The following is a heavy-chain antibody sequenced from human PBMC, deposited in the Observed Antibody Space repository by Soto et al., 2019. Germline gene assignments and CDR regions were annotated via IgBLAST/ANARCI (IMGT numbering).Heavy chain of an antibody. Sequence: ASVKVSCKVSGYTLTELSMHWVRQAPGKGLEWMGGFDPEDGETIYAQKFQGRVTMTEDTSTDTAYMELSSLRSEDTAVYYCATDLSIYSRGSYYNRYWGQGTLVTVSS. CDR2: FDPEDGET. V-gene: IGHV1-24*01. CDR1: GYTLTELS. CDR3: ATDLSIYSRGSYYNRY. D-gene: IGHD3-10*01. J-gene: IGHJ4*02.